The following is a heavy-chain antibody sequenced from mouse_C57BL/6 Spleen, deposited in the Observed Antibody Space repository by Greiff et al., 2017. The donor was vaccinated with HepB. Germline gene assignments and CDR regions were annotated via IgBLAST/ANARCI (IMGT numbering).Heavy chain of an antibody. CDR1: GYTFTSYG. D-gene: IGHD1-2*01. V-gene: IGHV1-81*01. Sequence: VQLQQSGAELARPGASVKLSCKASGYTFTSYGISWVKQRTGQGLEWIGEIYPRSGNTYYNEKFKGKATLTADKSSSTAYMELRSLTSEDSAVYFCARDRTTAPRWYFDVWGTGTTVTVSS. CDR3: ARDRTTAPRWYFDV. CDR2: IYPRSGNT. J-gene: IGHJ1*03.